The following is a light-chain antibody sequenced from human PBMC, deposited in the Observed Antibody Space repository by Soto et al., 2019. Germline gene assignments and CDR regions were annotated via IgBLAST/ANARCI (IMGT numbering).Light chain of an antibody. Sequence: IALTQSPGTGSLSPGERATLSCRASQSVSSSYLAWYQQKPGQAPRLLIYGASSRATGIPDRCSGSGSGTDFTLTINRLEPEDFAVYYCQQYGSSITFGQVTRLEIK. CDR1: QSVSSSY. J-gene: IGKJ5*01. V-gene: IGKV3-20*01. CDR2: GAS. CDR3: QQYGSSIT.